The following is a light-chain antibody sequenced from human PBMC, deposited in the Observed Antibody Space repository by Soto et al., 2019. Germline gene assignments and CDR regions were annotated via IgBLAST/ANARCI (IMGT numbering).Light chain of an antibody. CDR1: SSDVGGYDS. Sequence: QSVLTQPPSASGSPGQSVTISCSGTSSDVGGYDSVSWYQHHPGKVPKLIIFDVDKWPSGVPDRFSGFKSGNTASLTVSGLRAEDEADYYCCSYAGSSTYVFGTGTKVTVL. CDR2: DVD. V-gene: IGLV2-8*01. J-gene: IGLJ1*01. CDR3: CSYAGSSTYV.